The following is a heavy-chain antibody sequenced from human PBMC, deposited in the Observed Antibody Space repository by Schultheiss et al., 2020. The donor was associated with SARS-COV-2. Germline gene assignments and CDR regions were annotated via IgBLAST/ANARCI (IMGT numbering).Heavy chain of an antibody. CDR2: ISSSSSYI. V-gene: IGHV3-21*01. D-gene: IGHD6-13*01. CDR1: GFTFSSYA. J-gene: IGHJ6*02. CDR3: ATPVGIAAAGPSTGYGMDV. Sequence: GGSLRLSCAASGFTFSSYAMSWVRQAPGKGLEWVSSISSSSSYIYYADSVKGRFTISRDNAKNSLYLQMNSLRAEDTAVYYCATPVGIAAAGPSTGYGMDVWGQGTTVTVSS.